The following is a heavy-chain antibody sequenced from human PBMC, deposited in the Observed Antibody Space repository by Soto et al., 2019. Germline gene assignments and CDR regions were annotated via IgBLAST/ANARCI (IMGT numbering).Heavy chain of an antibody. CDR3: ARIPYSSCLFDP. CDR2: MTPNSGNT. Sequence: QVQLVQSGAEVKKPGASVKVSCKASGYSFIDYDINWVRQATGQGLEWMGWMTPNSGNTGYAQKFQGRVTLTRDTSRGTAYMELSSLKSEDTAVYYCARIPYSSCLFDPWGQGTLDTVSS. J-gene: IGHJ5*02. V-gene: IGHV1-8*01. CDR1: GYSFIDYD. D-gene: IGHD6-19*01.